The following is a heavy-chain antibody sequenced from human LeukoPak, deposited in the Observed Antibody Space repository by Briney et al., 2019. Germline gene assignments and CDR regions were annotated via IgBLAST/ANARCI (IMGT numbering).Heavy chain of an antibody. CDR1: GFTFSSYA. J-gene: IGHJ4*02. V-gene: IGHV3-23*01. D-gene: IGHD4-17*01. CDR2: ISGSGGRT. CDR3: AKAHHGDYFFYFDY. Sequence: GGSLRLSCAASGFTFSSYAMSWVRQAPGKGLEWVSVISGSGGRTYYADSVKGRFTISRDNSKNTLYLQMNSLRAEDTAVYYCAKAHHGDYFFYFDYWGQGTLVTVSS.